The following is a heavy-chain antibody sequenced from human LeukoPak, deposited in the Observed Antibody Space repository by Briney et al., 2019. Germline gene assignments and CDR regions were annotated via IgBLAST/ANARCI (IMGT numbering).Heavy chain of an antibody. J-gene: IGHJ5*02. V-gene: IGHV4-34*01. D-gene: IGHD5-18*01. CDR3: ARGGYSYEHNWFDP. Sequence: SETLSLTCAIYGGSFSGYYWSWIRQPPGKGLEWIGEINHSGSTNYNPSLKSRVTISVDTSKNQFSLKLSSVTAADTAVYYCARGGYSYEHNWFDPWGQGTLVTVSS. CDR2: INHSGST. CDR1: GGSFSGYY.